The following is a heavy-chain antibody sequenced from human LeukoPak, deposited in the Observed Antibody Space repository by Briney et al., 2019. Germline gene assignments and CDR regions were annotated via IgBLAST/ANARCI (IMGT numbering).Heavy chain of an antibody. J-gene: IGHJ3*01. D-gene: IGHD2-2*01. CDR2: IKSKIDGGTT. CDR1: GFTFSNAW. Sequence: PGGSLRLSCAASGFTFSNAWMNWVRQAPGKGLEWVGRIKSKIDGGTTDYTAPVKGRFSISRDDSKNMLYPQMNSLQTEDTAVYYCTTGYQLLSGASDVWGQGTMVTVSS. CDR3: TTGYQLLSGASDV. V-gene: IGHV3-15*01.